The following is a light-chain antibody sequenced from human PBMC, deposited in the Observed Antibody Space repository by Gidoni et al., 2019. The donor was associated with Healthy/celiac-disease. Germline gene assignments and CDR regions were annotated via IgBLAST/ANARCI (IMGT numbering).Light chain of an antibody. CDR3: QQYGSSPGT. V-gene: IGKV3-20*01. J-gene: IGKJ4*01. CDR1: QSVSSSY. CDR2: GAS. Sequence: DIVLTQSPGTLSLSPGEIATLSCRASQSVSSSYLAWYQQKPGQAPRLLIYGASSRATGIPDRFSGSGSGTDFTLTISRLEQEDFAVYYCQQYGSSPGTFGGGTKVEIK.